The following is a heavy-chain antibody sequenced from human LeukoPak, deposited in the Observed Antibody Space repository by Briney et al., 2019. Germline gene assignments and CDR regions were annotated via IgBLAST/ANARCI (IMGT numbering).Heavy chain of an antibody. Sequence: PSETLSLTCTVSGGSVSSGSYYWSWIRQHPGKGLEWIGYIYYSGSTYYNPSLKSRVTISVDTSKDQFSLKLSSVTAADTAVYYCARIHRYCSGGACYVLDNWGQGTLVAVSS. V-gene: IGHV4-31*03. J-gene: IGHJ4*02. CDR1: GGSVSSGSYY. CDR2: IYYSGST. CDR3: ARIHRYCSGGACYVLDN. D-gene: IGHD2-15*01.